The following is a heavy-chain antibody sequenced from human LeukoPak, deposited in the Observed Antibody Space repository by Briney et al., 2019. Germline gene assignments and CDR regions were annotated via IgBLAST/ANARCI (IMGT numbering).Heavy chain of an antibody. V-gene: IGHV1-69*06. CDR2: IIPIFGTA. CDR3: ARVGITMVRGANNWFDP. J-gene: IGHJ5*02. D-gene: IGHD3-10*01. Sequence: SVKVSCKASGGTFSSYAISWVRQAPGQGLEWMGGIIPIFGTANYAQKFQGRVTITADKSTSTAHMELSSLRSEDTAVYYCARVGITMVRGANNWFDPWGQGTLVTVSS. CDR1: GGTFSSYA.